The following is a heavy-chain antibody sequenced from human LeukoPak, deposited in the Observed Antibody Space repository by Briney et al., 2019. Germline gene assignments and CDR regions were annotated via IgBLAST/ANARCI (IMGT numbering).Heavy chain of an antibody. CDR2: IYTSGTT. J-gene: IGHJ3*02. CDR3: ARYFDWPWAFDI. CDR1: GGSISRCY. V-gene: IGHV4-4*07. D-gene: IGHD3-9*01. Sequence: SETLSLTCTVSGGSISRCYWNWIRQPAGKGLEWIGRIYTSGTTNYNPSLKSRVTMSVDTSKNQFSLKLSSVTAADTAVYYCARYFDWPWAFDIWGQGTKVTVSS.